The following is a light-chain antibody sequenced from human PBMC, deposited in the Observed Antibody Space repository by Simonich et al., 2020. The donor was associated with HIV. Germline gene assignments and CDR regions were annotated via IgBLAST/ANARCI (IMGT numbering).Light chain of an antibody. Sequence: EIVLTQSPGTLSLSPGERATLSCRASQSVSSSYLAWYQQKPVLAPRLLIYDASTRATGIPARFSGSGSGTEFTLTINRMQSEDFAVYYCQQYNNWPRTFGLGTKVEMK. CDR3: QQYNNWPRT. CDR2: DAS. J-gene: IGKJ1*01. V-gene: IGKV3-15*01. CDR1: QSVSSSY.